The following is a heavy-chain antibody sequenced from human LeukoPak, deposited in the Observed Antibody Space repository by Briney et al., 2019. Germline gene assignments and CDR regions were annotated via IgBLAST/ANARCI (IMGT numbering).Heavy chain of an antibody. D-gene: IGHD5-18*01. J-gene: IGHJ4*02. Sequence: GGSLRLSCAASGFIFSNFWMTWVRQAPGRGLEWVANIERDGSEKTYVDSVKGRFTISRDNSRNTLYLQMNSLRSEDTAVYYCAKEAGYNYAPLDYWGQGTLVTVSS. CDR3: AKEAGYNYAPLDY. CDR2: IERDGSEK. CDR1: GFIFSNFW. V-gene: IGHV3-7*01.